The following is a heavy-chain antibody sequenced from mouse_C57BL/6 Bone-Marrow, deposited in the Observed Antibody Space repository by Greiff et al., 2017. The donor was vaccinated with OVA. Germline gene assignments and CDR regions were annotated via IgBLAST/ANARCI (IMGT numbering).Heavy chain of an antibody. D-gene: IGHD1-3*01. CDR2: IHPSASDT. V-gene: IGHV1-74*01. CDR3: ASESGDY. J-gene: IGHJ2*01. Sequence: VQLQQPGAELVKPGASVKVSCKASGYTFTSYWMHWVKQRPGQGLEWIGRIHPSASDTNYNQKFKGKATLTVDQSSSAAYMQLSSLTSEDSAVEYCASESGDYWGQGTTLTVSS. CDR1: GYTFTSYW.